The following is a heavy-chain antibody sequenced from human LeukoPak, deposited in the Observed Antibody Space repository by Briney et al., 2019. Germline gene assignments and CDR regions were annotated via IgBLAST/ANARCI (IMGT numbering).Heavy chain of an antibody. CDR3: AKSRGDPPGDWFDP. Sequence: GGSLRLSCAASGFTFSNFAMNWVRQAPGRGLEWVSGVSGGSRTTYYAGSVKGRFTISRDNSKNILYLEMNSLRIDDTAVYYCAKSRGDPPGDWFDPWGQGTLVTVSS. CDR2: VSGGSRTT. J-gene: IGHJ5*02. V-gene: IGHV3-23*01. CDR1: GFTFSNFA. D-gene: IGHD3-10*01.